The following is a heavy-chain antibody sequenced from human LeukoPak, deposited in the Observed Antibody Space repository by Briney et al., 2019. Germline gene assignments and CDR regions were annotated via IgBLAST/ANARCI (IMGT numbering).Heavy chain of an antibody. Sequence: PGGSLRLSCAGSGFSFSSYAMSWVRQAPGKGLEWVSAISDSGNTYHADSVKGRFTISRDSSKNTLFLQMNRLRPEDAAVYYCAKAPVTTCRGAYCYPFDYWGQGTLVTVSS. CDR2: ISDSGNT. CDR1: GFSFSSYA. D-gene: IGHD2-21*01. J-gene: IGHJ4*02. CDR3: AKAPVTTCRGAYCYPFDY. V-gene: IGHV3-23*01.